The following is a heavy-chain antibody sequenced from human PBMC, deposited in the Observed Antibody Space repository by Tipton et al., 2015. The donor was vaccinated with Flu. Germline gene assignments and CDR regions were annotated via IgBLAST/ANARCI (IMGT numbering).Heavy chain of an antibody. CDR3: ARGKGTPSGYDY. CDR2: IYYTGNT. CDR1: GGSTSSYY. Sequence: TLSLTCTVSGGSTSSYYWSWIRQPPGKGLEWIGYIYYTGNTNYNPSLRSRVTISQDTSKNQFSLRMRSVSAADTAVYYCARGKGTPSGYDYWGQGALVTVSS. D-gene: IGHD3-3*01. J-gene: IGHJ4*02. V-gene: IGHV4-59*12.